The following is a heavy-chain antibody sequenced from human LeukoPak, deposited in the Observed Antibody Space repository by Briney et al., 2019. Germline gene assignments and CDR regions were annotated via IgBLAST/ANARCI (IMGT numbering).Heavy chain of an antibody. Sequence: SSETLSLTCTVSGGSISSYYWSWIRQPAGKGLEWIGRIYTSGSTNYNPSLKSRVTMSADTSKNQFSLKLSSETAADTAVYYCARDGGLYCSSTSCYGYNWFDPWGQGTLVTVSS. CDR1: GGSISSYY. J-gene: IGHJ5*02. V-gene: IGHV4-4*07. CDR2: IYTSGST. CDR3: ARDGGLYCSSTSCYGYNWFDP. D-gene: IGHD2-2*01.